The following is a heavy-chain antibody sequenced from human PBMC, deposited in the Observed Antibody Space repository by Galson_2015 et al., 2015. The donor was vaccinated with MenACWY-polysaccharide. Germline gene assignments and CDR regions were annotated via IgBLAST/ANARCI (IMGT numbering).Heavy chain of an antibody. CDR3: ARGGRRFPENYYFDY. Sequence: SLRLSCAASGFTFSSYSMNWVRQPPGKGLEWVSSITSTSSYIYYADSVKGRFTISIDNAKNTLYLQMNSLSAEDTAVYYCARGGRRFPENYYFDYWGQGTLVTVSS. CDR1: GFTFSSYS. D-gene: IGHD3-16*01. J-gene: IGHJ4*02. V-gene: IGHV3-21*01. CDR2: ITSTSSYI.